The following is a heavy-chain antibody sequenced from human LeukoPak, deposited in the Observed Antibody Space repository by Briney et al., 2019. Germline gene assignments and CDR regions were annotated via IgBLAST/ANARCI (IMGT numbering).Heavy chain of an antibody. CDR3: AATRTSYYDRSGSTYNWFDP. CDR2: ISARGWST. V-gene: IGHV3-23*01. D-gene: IGHD3-22*01. Sequence: PGGSLTLSCAASGFTFSSYAMSWVRQAPGKGLDWVAAISARGWSTYYADSVKGRFTISRDNSKYTLYLQMNSLRAEDTAVYYCAATRTSYYDRSGSTYNWFDPWGQGTLVTVSS. J-gene: IGHJ5*02. CDR1: GFTFSSYA.